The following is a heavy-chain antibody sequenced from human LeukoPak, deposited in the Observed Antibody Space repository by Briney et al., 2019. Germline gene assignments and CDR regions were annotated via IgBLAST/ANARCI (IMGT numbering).Heavy chain of an antibody. CDR2: ISWNSGSI. CDR1: GFTFDGYA. D-gene: IGHD2-15*01. V-gene: IGHV3-9*01. CDR3: AKEEAYCSGGSCSYFDY. J-gene: IGHJ4*02. Sequence: GGSLRLSCAATGFTFDGYAMHWVRQAPGKGLEWVSGISWNSGSIGYADSVKGRFTISRDNAKNSLYLQMNSLRAEDTALYYCAKEEAYCSGGSCSYFDYWGQGTLVTVSS.